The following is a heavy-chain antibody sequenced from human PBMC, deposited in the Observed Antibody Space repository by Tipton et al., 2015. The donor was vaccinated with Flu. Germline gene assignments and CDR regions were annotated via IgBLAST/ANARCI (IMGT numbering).Heavy chain of an antibody. Sequence: SLRLSCAASGFTVSSNYMNWVRQAPGKGLEWVSIIYRDGRTYYADSVKGRFTISRDDSKNTLHLQMSSLRAEDTAVYYCARGVMAYDSAAYSYWGQGALVTVSS. CDR1: GFTVSSNY. V-gene: IGHV3-66*01. J-gene: IGHJ4*02. D-gene: IGHD3-22*01. CDR2: IYRDGRT. CDR3: ARGVMAYDSAAYSY.